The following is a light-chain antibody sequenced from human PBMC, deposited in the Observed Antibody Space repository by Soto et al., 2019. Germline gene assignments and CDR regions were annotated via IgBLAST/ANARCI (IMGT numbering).Light chain of an antibody. CDR1: HSVSSSY. V-gene: IGKV3-20*01. CDR2: SVS. CDR3: QQYGDSWT. Sequence: EIVLTQSPGTLSLSPGERATLSCRASHSVSSSYLAWYQQKPGQAPSLLIYSVSSRATGIPDRFSGSGSGTDFTLTISRLEPEDFAVYYCQQYGDSWTFGQGTKVDIK. J-gene: IGKJ1*01.